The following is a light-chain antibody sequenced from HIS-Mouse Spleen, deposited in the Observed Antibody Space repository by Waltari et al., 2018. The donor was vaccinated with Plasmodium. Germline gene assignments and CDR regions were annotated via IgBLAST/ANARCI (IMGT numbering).Light chain of an antibody. J-gene: IGKJ1*01. Sequence: DIQMTQSPSSLSASVGHRVTITCRASQSIRSYLNWYQQKPGKAPKLLIYAASSLQSGVPSRFSGTGSGTDFTLTISSLQPEDFATYFCQQSYSTWTFGQGTKVEIK. V-gene: IGKV1-39*01. CDR2: AAS. CDR1: QSIRSY. CDR3: QQSYSTWT.